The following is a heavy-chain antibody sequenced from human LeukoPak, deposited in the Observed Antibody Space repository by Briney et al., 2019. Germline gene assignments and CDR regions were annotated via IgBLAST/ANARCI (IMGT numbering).Heavy chain of an antibody. V-gene: IGHV5-51*01. CDR1: GYSFTSYW. D-gene: IGHD6-13*01. CDR3: ARRANGYSSINWFDP. CDR2: IYPGDSDT. J-gene: IGHJ5*02. Sequence: GESLKISCKGSGYSFTSYWIGWVRQMPGKGLEWMGTIYPGDSDTRYSPSFQGQVTISADKSISTAYLQWSSLKASDTAMYYCARRANGYSSINWFDPWGQGTLVTVSS.